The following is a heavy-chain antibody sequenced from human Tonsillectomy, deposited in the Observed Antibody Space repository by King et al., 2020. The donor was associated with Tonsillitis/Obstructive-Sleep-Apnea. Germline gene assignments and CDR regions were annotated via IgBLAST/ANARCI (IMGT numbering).Heavy chain of an antibody. Sequence: VQLVESGGGVVQPGGSLRLSCAASGFTFDDYAMHWVRQAPGKGLEWVSLISGDGGSTYYADSVKGRFTISRDNSKNSLYLQMNSLRTEDTALYYCAKETGKRRWVIAARPFDYWGQGTLVTVSS. CDR2: ISGDGGST. CDR1: GFTFDDYA. CDR3: AKETGKRRWVIAARPFDY. V-gene: IGHV3-43*02. J-gene: IGHJ4*02. D-gene: IGHD6-6*01.